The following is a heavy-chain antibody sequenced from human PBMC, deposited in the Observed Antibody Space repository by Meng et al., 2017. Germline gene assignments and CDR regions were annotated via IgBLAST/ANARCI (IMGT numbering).Heavy chain of an antibody. CDR1: GYTFTSYG. CDR3: ARGNYGDYLYYFDY. J-gene: IGHJ4*02. Sequence: RLVRSGAEVKEPGASVKFSCKASGYTFTSYGISWVRQAPGQGLEWMGWISAYNGNTNYAQKLQGRVTMTTDTSTSTAYMELRSLRSDGTAVYYCARGNYGDYLYYFDYWGQGTLVTVSS. D-gene: IGHD4-17*01. V-gene: IGHV1-18*01. CDR2: ISAYNGNT.